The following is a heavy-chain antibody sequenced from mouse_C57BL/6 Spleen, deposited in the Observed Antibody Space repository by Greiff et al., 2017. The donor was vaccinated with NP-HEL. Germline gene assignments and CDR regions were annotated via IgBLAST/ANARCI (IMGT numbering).Heavy chain of an antibody. D-gene: IGHD3-2*02. J-gene: IGHJ2*01. V-gene: IGHV1-15*01. CDR1: GYTFTDYE. CDR2: IDPETGGT. Sequence: VQLQQSGAELVRPGASVTLSCKASGYTFTDYEMHWVKQTPVQGLEWIGAIDPETGGTSYNQKFKGKAILTADKSSSTSYMELRSLTSEDSAVYYCTRWDSSGYGFDDWGQGTTLTVSS. CDR3: TRWDSSGYGFDD.